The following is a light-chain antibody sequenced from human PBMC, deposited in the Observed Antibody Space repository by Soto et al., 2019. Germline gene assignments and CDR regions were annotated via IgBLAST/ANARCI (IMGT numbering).Light chain of an antibody. CDR1: SSDVGVYNY. CDR3: SSYTSSTTLVV. Sequence: QSALTQPASVSGSPGQSITIACTGTSSDVGVYNYVSWYQQHPGKAPKLMIYDVSNRPSGVSNRFSGSKSGNTASLTISGLQPEDEADYYCSSYTSSTTLVVFGGGTKVTVL. J-gene: IGLJ2*01. V-gene: IGLV2-14*01. CDR2: DVS.